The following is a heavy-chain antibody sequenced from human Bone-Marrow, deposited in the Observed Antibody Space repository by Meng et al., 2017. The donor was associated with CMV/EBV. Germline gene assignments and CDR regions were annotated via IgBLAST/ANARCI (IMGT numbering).Heavy chain of an antibody. V-gene: IGHV3-30-3*01. J-gene: IGHJ4*02. CDR1: GFTFSSYA. CDR3: ARDTPGGPLDY. D-gene: IGHD6-25*01. CDR2: ISYDGSNK. Sequence: GGSLRLSCAASGFTFSSYAMHWVRQAPGKGLEWVAVISYDGSNKYYADSVKGRFTISRDNSKNTLYLQMNSLRAEDTAVYYCARDTPGGPLDYWGQGTLVTVSS.